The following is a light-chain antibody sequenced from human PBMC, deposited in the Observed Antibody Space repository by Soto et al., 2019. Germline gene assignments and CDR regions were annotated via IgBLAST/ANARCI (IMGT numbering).Light chain of an antibody. J-gene: IGKJ4*01. V-gene: IGKV3-20*01. CDR1: QSVNSNF. Sequence: EIVLTQSPGTLSLSPGERATLSCSASQSVNSNFFAWYQQKPGQAHRLLIYGASIRATGIPDRFSGSGSGTDFTLTISRLEPDDFAVYFCQNYGSQPVTFGGGPKVEVK. CDR3: QNYGSQPVT. CDR2: GAS.